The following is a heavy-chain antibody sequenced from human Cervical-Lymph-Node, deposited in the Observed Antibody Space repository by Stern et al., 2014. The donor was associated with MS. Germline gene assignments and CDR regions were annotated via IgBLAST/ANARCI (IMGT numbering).Heavy chain of an antibody. CDR2: IWYDGSNR. J-gene: IGHJ1*01. D-gene: IGHD2-15*01. CDR1: GFTFSSSG. V-gene: IGHV3-33*01. CDR3: AREGGTTAEYFQH. Sequence: QDQLVQSGGGVVQPGRYLRLSCAASGFTFSSSGMHWVRQAPGKGLEWLAIIWYDGSNRYYADSVKGRFTISRDNSKNTLYLQMNSLRAEDTAVYYCAREGGTTAEYFQHWGQGTLVTVSS.